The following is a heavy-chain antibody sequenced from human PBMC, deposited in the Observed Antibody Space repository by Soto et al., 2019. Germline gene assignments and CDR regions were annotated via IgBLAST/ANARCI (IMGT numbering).Heavy chain of an antibody. CDR1: GYTFTSYG. CDR2: ISAYNGNT. Sequence: ASVKVFCKASGYTFTSYGISWVRQAPGQGLEWMGWISAYNGNTNYAQKLQGRVTMTTDTSTSTAYMELRSLRSDDTAVYYCARAEDIVVVPAANDYYYGMDVWGQGTTVTVSS. V-gene: IGHV1-18*01. J-gene: IGHJ6*02. D-gene: IGHD2-2*01. CDR3: ARAEDIVVVPAANDYYYGMDV.